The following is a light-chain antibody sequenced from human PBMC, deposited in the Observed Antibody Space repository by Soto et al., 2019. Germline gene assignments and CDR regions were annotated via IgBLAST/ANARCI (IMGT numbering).Light chain of an antibody. CDR1: SRDVGTYDL. CDR2: EGS. CDR3: CSYAGVSSFVV. V-gene: IGLV2-23*03. J-gene: IGLJ2*01. Sequence: QPVLTQPASVSGSPGQSITISCTGTSRDVGTYDLVSWYQKHPGKAPKLIIYEGSERPSGVSNRFSGSKSGSTASLTISGLQAEDEADYYCCSYAGVSSFVVFGGGTKLTVL.